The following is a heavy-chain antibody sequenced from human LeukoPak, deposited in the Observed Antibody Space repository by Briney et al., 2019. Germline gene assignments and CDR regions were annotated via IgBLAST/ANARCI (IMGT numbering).Heavy chain of an antibody. CDR3: ARESNDFWSGYYSLNWFDP. D-gene: IGHD3-3*01. CDR2: IYYSGST. CDR1: GGSISSYY. Sequence: SETLSLTRTVSGGSISSYYWSWIRQPPGKGLEWIGYIYYSGSTNYNPSLKSRVTISVDTSKNQFSLKLSSVTAADTAVYYCARESNDFWSGYYSLNWFDPWGQGTLVTVSS. J-gene: IGHJ5*02. V-gene: IGHV4-59*01.